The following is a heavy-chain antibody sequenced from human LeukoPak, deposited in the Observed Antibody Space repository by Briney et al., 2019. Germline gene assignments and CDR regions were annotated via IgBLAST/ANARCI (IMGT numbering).Heavy chain of an antibody. Sequence: PGGSLRLSCAASGFTFSSYAMHWVRQAPGKGLEWVAVISYDGSNKYYADSVKGRFTISRDNSKNTLYLQMNSLRAEDTAVYYCARDPFCRYFDWLLWVLYYYYYMDVWGKGTTVTISS. CDR2: ISYDGSNK. D-gene: IGHD3-9*01. V-gene: IGHV3-30*04. J-gene: IGHJ6*03. CDR3: ARDPFCRYFDWLLWVLYYYYYMDV. CDR1: GFTFSSYA.